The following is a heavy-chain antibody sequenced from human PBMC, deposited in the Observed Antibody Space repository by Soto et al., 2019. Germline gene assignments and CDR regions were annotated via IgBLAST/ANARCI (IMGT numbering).Heavy chain of an antibody. D-gene: IGHD2-2*03. J-gene: IGHJ6*02. CDR1: GGSFSGYY. CDR2: INHSGST. Sequence: PSETLSLTCAVYGGSFSGYYWSWIRQPPGKGLEWIGEINHSGSTNYNPSLKSRVTISVYTSKNQFSLKLSSVTAADTAADYCAKWAGYCSSTSCFYSSWSNYYHYGMDFWGQGTTVTVSS. CDR3: AKWAGYCSSTSCFYSSWSNYYHYGMDF. V-gene: IGHV4-34*01.